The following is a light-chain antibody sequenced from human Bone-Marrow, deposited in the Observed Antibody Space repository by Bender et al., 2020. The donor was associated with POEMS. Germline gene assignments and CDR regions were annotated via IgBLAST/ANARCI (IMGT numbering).Light chain of an antibody. V-gene: IGLV2-14*03. CDR2: DVN. CDR3: SSFTSSSAHVL. CDR1: SSDVGDYNY. J-gene: IGLJ2*01. Sequence: QSALTQPASVSGSPGQSITISCTGSSSDVGDYNYVSWYQQHPGKAPKLILFDVNTRPSGVSNRFSSSKSGNTASLTISGLQAEDEAEYWCSSFTSSSAHVLFGGGTKLTVL.